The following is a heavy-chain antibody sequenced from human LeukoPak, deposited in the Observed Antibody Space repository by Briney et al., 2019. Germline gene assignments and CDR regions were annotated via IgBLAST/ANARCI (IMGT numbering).Heavy chain of an antibody. V-gene: IGHV3-23*03. D-gene: IGHD3-22*01. CDR3: AKVKVVGYSTFDY. CDR2: IYSGGST. CDR1: GFIFSQYA. J-gene: IGHJ4*02. Sequence: GGSLRLSCAASGFIFSQYAMSWVRQAPGKGLEWISIIYSGGSTYYADSVKGRFTISRDNSRDTLYLQMNSLTAEDTAVYYCAKVKVVGYSTFDYWGQGTLVTVSP.